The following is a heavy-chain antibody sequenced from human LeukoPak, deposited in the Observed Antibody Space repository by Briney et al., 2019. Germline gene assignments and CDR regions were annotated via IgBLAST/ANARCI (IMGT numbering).Heavy chain of an antibody. CDR2: INHLGRA. V-gene: IGHV4-34*01. D-gene: IGHD3-3*01. Sequence: SETLSLTCAVYGGSFSGYYWSWIRQPPGKGLEWIGEINHLGRANYNPSLTSPLTILVDTSKIQYSLNLSSVTAADTAVYYCAREVLPPQGGFDPWGQGTLVTVSS. J-gene: IGHJ5*02. CDR1: GGSFSGYY. CDR3: AREVLPPQGGFDP.